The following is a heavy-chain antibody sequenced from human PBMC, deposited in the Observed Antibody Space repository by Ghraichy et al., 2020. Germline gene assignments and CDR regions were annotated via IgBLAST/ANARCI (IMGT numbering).Heavy chain of an antibody. D-gene: IGHD3-22*01. V-gene: IGHV1-18*01. CDR2: ISAYNGNT. CDR3: ARGIHSSGYYYPTSY. J-gene: IGHJ4*02. Sequence: ASVKVSCKASGYTFTSYGISWVRQAPGQGLEWMGWISAYNGNTNYAQKLQGRVTMTTDTSTSTAYMELRSLRSDDTAVYYCARGIHSSGYYYPTSYWGQGTLVTVSS. CDR1: GYTFTSYG.